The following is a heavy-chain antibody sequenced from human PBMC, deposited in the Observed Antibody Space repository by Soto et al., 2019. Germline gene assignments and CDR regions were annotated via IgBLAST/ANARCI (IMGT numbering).Heavy chain of an antibody. V-gene: IGHV1-69*06. D-gene: IGHD6-13*01. CDR3: ARGGALSTSWYWGDGLDS. Sequence: QVQLEQSGSEVKKSGSSVKVSCKASGYSFSSHAITWVLQAPGQGLEWMGGIIPVFGTPSYAQKFQGRVTISADKSTNTSYLELRSLRSEDTAVYYCARGGALSTSWYWGDGLDSWGQGTQVTVSS. CDR2: IIPVFGTP. J-gene: IGHJ4*02. CDR1: GYSFSSHA.